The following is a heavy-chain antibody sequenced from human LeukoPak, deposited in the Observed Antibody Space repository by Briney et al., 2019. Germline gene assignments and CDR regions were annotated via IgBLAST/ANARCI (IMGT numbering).Heavy chain of an antibody. Sequence: GGSLRLSCAASGFTFSSYGMHWVRQAPGKGLEWVALISYDGSNKYYADSVKGRFTISRGNSKNTLYLQMNSLRAEDTAVYYCAEDTNYYDTSGPLDYWGQGTLVTVSS. D-gene: IGHD3-22*01. CDR3: AEDTNYYDTSGPLDY. CDR2: ISYDGSNK. V-gene: IGHV3-30*18. J-gene: IGHJ4*02. CDR1: GFTFSSYG.